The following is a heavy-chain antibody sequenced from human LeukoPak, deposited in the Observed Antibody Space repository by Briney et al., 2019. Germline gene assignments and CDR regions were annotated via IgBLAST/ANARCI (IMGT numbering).Heavy chain of an antibody. CDR1: GFTFSNYA. J-gene: IGHJ4*02. V-gene: IGHV3-30*18. CDR2: ISTDGRDK. Sequence: GGSLRLSCAASGFTFSNYAMHWVRQVPGKGLEWVAVISTDGRDKHYADSVKGRFTISRDNSDNTLYLQMNSLRAEDTAFYYCAKDLRAAADYYFDYWGQGTLVTVSS. CDR3: AKDLRAAADYYFDY. D-gene: IGHD6-13*01.